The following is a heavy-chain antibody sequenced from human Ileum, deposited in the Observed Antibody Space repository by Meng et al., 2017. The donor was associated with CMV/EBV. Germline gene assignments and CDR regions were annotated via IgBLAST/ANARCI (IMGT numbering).Heavy chain of an antibody. Sequence: VSGGSISRANWWTWVRQTPGKGLEWIGEVYRGGNAMYNPSLQSRLTISVDDSTNQVSLRLRSVTAADTAMYYCTTGSAYSPPGQFHQWGQGTLVTVSS. CDR1: GGSISRANW. D-gene: IGHD3-22*01. V-gene: IGHV4-4*02. CDR2: VYRGGNA. CDR3: TTGSAYSPPGQFHQ. J-gene: IGHJ4*02.